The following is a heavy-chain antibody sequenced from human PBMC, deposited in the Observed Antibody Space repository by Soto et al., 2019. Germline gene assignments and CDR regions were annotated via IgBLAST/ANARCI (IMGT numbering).Heavy chain of an antibody. CDR1: GGSISRYY. Sequence: QVQLQESGPGLVKPSETLSLTCTVSGGSISRYYWSWIRQSPGKGLEWIGYMYNTGSTGYNPPFKSLVTISVDTSKNQFSLKLNSVTAADTAVYYCARDLWGYCGTDCYPLDVWGQGTTVTVSS. CDR2: MYNTGST. D-gene: IGHD2-21*02. CDR3: ARDLWGYCGTDCYPLDV. V-gene: IGHV4-59*01. J-gene: IGHJ6*02.